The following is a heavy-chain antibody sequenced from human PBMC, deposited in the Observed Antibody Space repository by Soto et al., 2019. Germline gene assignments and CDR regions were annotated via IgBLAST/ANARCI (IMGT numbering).Heavy chain of an antibody. D-gene: IGHD1-1*01. V-gene: IGHV1-69*13. CDR1: GGTFSSYA. CDR3: ARVGYVAGTTSGPLGY. Sequence: GASVEVSCKASGGTFSSYAISWVRQAPGQGLEWMGGIIPIFGTANYAQKFQGRVTITADESTSTAYMELSSLRSEDTAVYYCARVGYVAGTTSGPLGYWGQGTLVTVSS. CDR2: IIPIFGTA. J-gene: IGHJ4*02.